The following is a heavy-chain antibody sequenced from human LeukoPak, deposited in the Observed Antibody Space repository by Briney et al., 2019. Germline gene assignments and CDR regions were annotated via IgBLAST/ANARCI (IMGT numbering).Heavy chain of an antibody. Sequence: GGSLRLSCAASGFTFSSYAMSWVRQAPGKGLEWVSAISGSGGSTYYADSVKGRFTISRDNSKNTLYLQMNSLRAEDTAVYYCAKDSAGAGGRLGAEYYLDSWGQGTRVTVSS. V-gene: IGHV3-23*01. D-gene: IGHD3-16*01. CDR2: ISGSGGST. CDR1: GFTFSSYA. J-gene: IGHJ4*02. CDR3: AKDSAGAGGRLGAEYYLDS.